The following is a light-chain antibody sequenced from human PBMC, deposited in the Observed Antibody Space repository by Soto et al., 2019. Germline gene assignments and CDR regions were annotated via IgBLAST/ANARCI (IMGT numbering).Light chain of an antibody. J-gene: IGKJ1*01. CDR2: DAS. Sequence: EIVLTQSPGTLSLSPGERATLSCRASQSVDSSLLAWYQQKPGQAPRLLIYDASSRARGIPDRFSGSGSGTDFTLTISRLEPDDFAVYYCQQYGSSPQAFGQGTKVEIK. V-gene: IGKV3-20*01. CDR3: QQYGSSPQA. CDR1: QSVDSSL.